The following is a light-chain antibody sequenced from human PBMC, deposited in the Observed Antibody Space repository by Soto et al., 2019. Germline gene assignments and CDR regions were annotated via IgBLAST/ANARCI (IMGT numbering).Light chain of an antibody. CDR2: EVS. CDR3: SSYTGSNTWV. Sequence: QSVLTQPASVSGSPGQSITISCTGTTSDVGGFNYVSWYQHHPGKAPKLIIYEVSNRPSGVSNRFSGSKSGNTASLTISGLQADDEADYYCSSYTGSNTWVFGGGTKLTVL. J-gene: IGLJ3*02. V-gene: IGLV2-14*01. CDR1: TSDVGGFNY.